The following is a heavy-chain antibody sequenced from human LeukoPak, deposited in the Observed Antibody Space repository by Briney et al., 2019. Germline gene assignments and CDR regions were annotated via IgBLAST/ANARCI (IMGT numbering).Heavy chain of an antibody. J-gene: IGHJ4*02. D-gene: IGHD6-6*01. CDR2: ISGSGGNT. V-gene: IGHV3-23*01. CDR3: AKEIGEYSSSSLDY. Sequence: PGGSLRLSCAASGFTFGSYAMSWVRQAPGKGLEWVSSISGSGGNTYYADSVEGRFTISRDNSKNTLFLQMNSLRAEDTAVYYCAKEIGEYSSSSLDYWGQGTLVTVSS. CDR1: GFTFGSYA.